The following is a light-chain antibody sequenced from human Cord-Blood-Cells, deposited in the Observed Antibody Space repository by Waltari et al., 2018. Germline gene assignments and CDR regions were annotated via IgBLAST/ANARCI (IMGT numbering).Light chain of an antibody. CDR3: QQYDNLPYT. Sequence: DIQMTQSPSSLSASVGDRVTITCQESQDISNYLNWYQQKTVQAPKLRIYDASNLETGVPSRFSGSGSGTDFTFTISSLQPEDIATYYCQQYDNLPYTFGQGTKLEIK. V-gene: IGKV1-33*01. CDR2: DAS. CDR1: QDISNY. J-gene: IGKJ2*01.